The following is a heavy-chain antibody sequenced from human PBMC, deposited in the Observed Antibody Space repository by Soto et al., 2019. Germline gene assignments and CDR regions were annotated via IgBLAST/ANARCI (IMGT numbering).Heavy chain of an antibody. CDR2: IKSKADGETK. Sequence: KPVGSLRLSCAASGFTFSHAWMSWVRQAPGKGLEWVGRIKSKADGETKDYGAPVRGRFTISRDDSKDTLYLQMNSLRIEDTAVYYCCVVKRRDQYSTSGYWFDPWGPGTLVTVSS. D-gene: IGHD2-15*01. CDR1: GFTFSHAW. CDR3: CVVKRRDQYSTSGYWFDP. V-gene: IGHV3-15*01. J-gene: IGHJ5*02.